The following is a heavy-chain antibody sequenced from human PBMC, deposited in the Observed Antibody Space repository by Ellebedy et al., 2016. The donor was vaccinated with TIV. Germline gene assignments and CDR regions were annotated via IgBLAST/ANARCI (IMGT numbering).Heavy chain of an antibody. CDR1: GYTFTSYY. CDR3: ARESTIFGVGHDAFDI. Sequence: ASVKVSCXASGYTFTSYYMHWVRQAPGQGLEWMGIINPSGGSTSYAQKFQGRVTMTRDTSTSTVYMELSSLRSEDTAVYYCARESTIFGVGHDAFDIWGQGTMVTVSS. CDR2: INPSGGST. J-gene: IGHJ3*02. V-gene: IGHV1-46*01. D-gene: IGHD3-3*01.